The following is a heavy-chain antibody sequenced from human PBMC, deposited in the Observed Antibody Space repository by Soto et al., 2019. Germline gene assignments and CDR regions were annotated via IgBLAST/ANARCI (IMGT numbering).Heavy chain of an antibody. J-gene: IGHJ4*02. CDR2: INPNSGGT. Sequence: ASVKVSCKASGYTFTGYYMHWVRQAPGQGLEWMGWINPNSGGTNYAQKFQGWVTMTRDASMSTAYMELSRLRSDDTAVYYCARAGSYGFLYFDYWGQGTLVTVSS. V-gene: IGHV1-2*04. CDR1: GYTFTGYY. D-gene: IGHD5-18*01. CDR3: ARAGSYGFLYFDY.